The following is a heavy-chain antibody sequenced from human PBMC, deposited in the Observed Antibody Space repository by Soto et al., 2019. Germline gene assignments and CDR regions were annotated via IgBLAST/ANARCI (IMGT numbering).Heavy chain of an antibody. CDR3: ARGGGTGLAI. J-gene: IGHJ3*02. V-gene: IGHV4-34*01. Sequence: SETLSLTCAVYGGSFSGYYWSWIRQPPGKGLEWIGEINHSGSTNYNPSLKSRVTISVDTSKNQFSLKLSSVTAADTAVYYCARGGGTGLAIWGQGTMVTVSS. D-gene: IGHD3-10*01. CDR2: INHSGST. CDR1: GGSFSGYY.